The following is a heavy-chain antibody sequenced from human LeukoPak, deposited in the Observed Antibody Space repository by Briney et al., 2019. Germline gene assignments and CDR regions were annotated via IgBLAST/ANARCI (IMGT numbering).Heavy chain of an antibody. CDR2: IYYSGRT. J-gene: IGHJ4*02. V-gene: IGHV4-39*07. Sequence: SETLSLTCTISGGSISSDTYYWGWIRQPPGKGLEWIGSIYYSGRTYYNPSLKSRVTISVDTSKNQFSLKLGSVTAADTAVFYCARSQGKNDWSYFDSWGQGTLVTVSS. CDR3: ARSQGKNDWSYFDS. CDR1: GGSISSDTYY. D-gene: IGHD3-9*01.